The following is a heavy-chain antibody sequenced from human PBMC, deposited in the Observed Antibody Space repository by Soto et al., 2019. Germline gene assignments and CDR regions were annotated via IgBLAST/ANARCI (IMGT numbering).Heavy chain of an antibody. D-gene: IGHD3-10*01. V-gene: IGHV1-69*02. Sequence: QVQLVQSGAEVTKPGSSVTVSCTASGDTFSRSTLSWVRQAPGQRLEWMGRIIPMLGMSNSALKFQGRLTISADKSTNQVYMLLNSLRSDDTAVYYCATSYGSGSAHFDSWGQGNLGTVSS. CDR3: ATSYGSGSAHFDS. J-gene: IGHJ4*02. CDR1: GDTFSRST. CDR2: IIPMLGMS.